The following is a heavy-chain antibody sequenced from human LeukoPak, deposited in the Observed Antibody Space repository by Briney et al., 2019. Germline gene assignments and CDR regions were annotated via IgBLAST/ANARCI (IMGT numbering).Heavy chain of an antibody. CDR1: GGSVSRGGYY. D-gene: IGHD1-26*01. CDR2: TSYSEGT. CDR3: ATADWESFYFDS. V-gene: IGHV4-31*03. Sequence: PSETLSLTCTVSGGSVSRGGYYWKWIRQHPGKGLEWIGFTSYSEGTYYNPSLMSRITISVDRSQNQFSLKMRDVTAADTAVYFCATADWESFYFDSWGQGALVAVSS. J-gene: IGHJ4*02.